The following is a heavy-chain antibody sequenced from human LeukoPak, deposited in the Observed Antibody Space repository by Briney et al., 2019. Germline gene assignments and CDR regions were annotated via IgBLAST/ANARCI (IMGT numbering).Heavy chain of an antibody. Sequence: ASVKVSCKASGYTFTNYAVNWVRQAPGQGLECMGWINTYTGNPTYAQGFTGRFVFSLDISVSTAYLQISSLKAGDTAVYYCATATAGAFDYWGQGSLVTVSS. CDR1: GYTFTNYA. CDR3: ATATAGAFDY. J-gene: IGHJ4*02. CDR2: INTYTGNP. V-gene: IGHV7-4-1*01. D-gene: IGHD6-13*01.